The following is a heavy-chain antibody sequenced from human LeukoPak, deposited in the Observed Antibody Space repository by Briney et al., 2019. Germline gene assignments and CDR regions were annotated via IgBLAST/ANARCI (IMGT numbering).Heavy chain of an antibody. CDR2: ISSSSSYI. D-gene: IGHD1-1*01. CDR1: GFIFSDHR. Sequence: PGGSLRLSCAGSGFIFSDHRMNWVRQAPGKGLEWVSSISSSSSYIYYADSVKGRFTISRDNSKNTLYLQMNSLRAEDTAVYYCAKELQVRQSGSNWPFDYWGQGTLVTVSS. CDR3: AKELQVRQSGSNWPFDY. J-gene: IGHJ4*02. V-gene: IGHV3-21*04.